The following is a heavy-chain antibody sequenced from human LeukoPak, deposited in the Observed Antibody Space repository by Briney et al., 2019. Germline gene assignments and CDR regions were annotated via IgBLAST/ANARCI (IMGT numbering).Heavy chain of an antibody. CDR1: GFTFSSYA. Sequence: PGRSLRLSCAASGFTFSSYAMHCVRQAPGKGLEWVAVISYDGSNKYYADSVKGRFTISRDNSKNTLYLQMNSLRAEDTAVYYCARDVGGTMIVVVFDYWGQGTLVTVSS. V-gene: IGHV3-30-3*01. J-gene: IGHJ4*02. D-gene: IGHD3-22*01. CDR2: ISYDGSNK. CDR3: ARDVGGTMIVVVFDY.